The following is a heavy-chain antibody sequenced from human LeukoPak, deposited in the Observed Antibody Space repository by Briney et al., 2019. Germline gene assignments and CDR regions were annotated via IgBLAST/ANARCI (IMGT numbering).Heavy chain of an antibody. CDR1: GGSISSGSYY. CDR3: ARSSPVGATFYFDY. Sequence: SQTLSLTCTVSGGSISSGSYYWSWIRQPARKGLAWIGRIYTSGSTNYNPSLKSRVTISVDTSKNQFSLKLSSVTAADTAVYYCARSSPVGATFYFDYWGQGTLVTVSS. CDR2: IYTSGST. D-gene: IGHD1-26*01. J-gene: IGHJ4*02. V-gene: IGHV4-61*02.